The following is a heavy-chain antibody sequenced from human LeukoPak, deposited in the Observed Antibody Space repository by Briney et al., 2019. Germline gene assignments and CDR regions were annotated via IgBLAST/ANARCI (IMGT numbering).Heavy chain of an antibody. CDR3: AKLVAVAGRNY. Sequence: GGSLRLSCAASGFTFSSYAMSWVRQAPGKGLEWVSAISGRDDSTYYADSVKGRFTFSRDNSKNTLYLQMNSLRAEDTAVYYCAKLVAVAGRNYWGQGTLITVSS. V-gene: IGHV3-23*01. CDR2: ISGRDDST. CDR1: GFTFSSYA. J-gene: IGHJ4*02. D-gene: IGHD6-19*01.